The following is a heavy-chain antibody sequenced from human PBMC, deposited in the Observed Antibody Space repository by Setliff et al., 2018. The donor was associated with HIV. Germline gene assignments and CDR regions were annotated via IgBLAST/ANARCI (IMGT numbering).Heavy chain of an antibody. CDR2: ISAYNGNT. CDR3: ARLVAAAGKTGWFDP. Sequence: ASVKVSCKASGYTFTSYGISWVRQAPGQGLEWMGWISAYNGNTYYAQKLQGRVTMTTDTSTSTAYMELRSLRSDDTAVYYCARLVAAAGKTGWFDPWGQGTLVTVPS. V-gene: IGHV1-18*01. J-gene: IGHJ5*02. CDR1: GYTFTSYG. D-gene: IGHD6-13*01.